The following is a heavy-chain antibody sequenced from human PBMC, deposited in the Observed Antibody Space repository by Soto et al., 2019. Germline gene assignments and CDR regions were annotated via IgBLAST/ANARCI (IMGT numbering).Heavy chain of an antibody. J-gene: IGHJ5*02. V-gene: IGHV1-2*02. CDR3: ARGGGTILAPLP. CDR1: GYPFTGYF. CDR2: INPNSGAT. D-gene: IGHD3-3*01. Sequence: QVQLVQSGTEVKKPGASVKVSCKASGYPFTGYFMHWVRQAPGQGLEWMGWINPNSGATKYAQKFQGRVTMTRDTSISTAYMELTMLRSDDTAIYYCARGGGTILAPLPWGQGTLVSVSS.